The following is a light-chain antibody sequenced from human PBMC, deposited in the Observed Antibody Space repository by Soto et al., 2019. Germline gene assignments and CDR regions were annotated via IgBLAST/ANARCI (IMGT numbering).Light chain of an antibody. J-gene: IGKJ4*01. V-gene: IGKV3-11*01. CDR3: QQRSNWLT. Sequence: EIVLTQAPATLSLSPRERATLSCRASQSVSSYLAWYQQKPGQAPRLLIYHASNRATGIPARFSGSGSGTDFTLTISSLEPEDFAVYYCQQRSNWLTFGGGTKVDIK. CDR2: HAS. CDR1: QSVSSY.